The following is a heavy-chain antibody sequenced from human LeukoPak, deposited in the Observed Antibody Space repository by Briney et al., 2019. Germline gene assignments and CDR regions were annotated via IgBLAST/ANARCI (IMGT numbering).Heavy chain of an antibody. CDR1: GYTFTTYA. V-gene: IGHV7-4-1*02. Sequence: EASVKVSCKASGYTFTTYAMNWVRQAPGQGLEWMGWINTNTGNPTYAQGFTGRFVFSLDTSVSTAYLQISSLKAEDTAVYYCARGYYYDNSGYVLDTFDIWGQGTMVTVSS. D-gene: IGHD3-22*01. CDR2: INTNTGNP. CDR3: ARGYYYDNSGYVLDTFDI. J-gene: IGHJ3*02.